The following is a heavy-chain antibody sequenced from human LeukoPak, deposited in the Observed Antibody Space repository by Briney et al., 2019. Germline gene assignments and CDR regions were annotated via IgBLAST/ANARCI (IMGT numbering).Heavy chain of an antibody. CDR2: ISSSGSST. J-gene: IGHJ3*02. CDR3: ARDSYWLGSTIGAFDI. CDR1: GFSFSTST. V-gene: IGHV3-21*01. D-gene: IGHD3-10*01. Sequence: PGGSLRLSCAASGFSFSTSTVNWVRQAPGRGLEWVSSISSSGSSTYYADSVKGRFTISRDNAKNSLYLQINSLRAEDTALYYCARDSYWLGSTIGAFDIWGQGTMVTVSS.